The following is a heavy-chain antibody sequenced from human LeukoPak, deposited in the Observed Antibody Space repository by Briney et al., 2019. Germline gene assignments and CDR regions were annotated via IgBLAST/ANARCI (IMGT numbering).Heavy chain of an antibody. CDR3: ARDLSDTAMVTVGWFQDY. CDR2: IRSKAYGGTT. D-gene: IGHD5-18*01. V-gene: IGHV3-49*04. J-gene: IGHJ4*02. Sequence: PGGSLRLSCTASGFTFGDYAMSWVRQAPGKGLEWVGFIRSKAYGGTTEYAASVKGRFTISRDDSKSIAYLQMNSLRAEDTAVYYCARDLSDTAMVTVGWFQDYWGQGTLVTVSS. CDR1: GFTFGDYA.